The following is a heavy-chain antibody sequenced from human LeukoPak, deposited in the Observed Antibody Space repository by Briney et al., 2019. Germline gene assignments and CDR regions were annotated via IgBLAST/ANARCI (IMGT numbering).Heavy chain of an antibody. Sequence: GGSLRLSCAASGFTFSSYGMSWVRQAPGKGLEWVSAISGSGGSTYYADSVKGRFTISRDNSKNTLYLQMNSLRAEDTAVYYCAKDGATMVRGVSGMVLDYWGQGTLVTVSS. J-gene: IGHJ4*02. CDR1: GFTFSSYG. V-gene: IGHV3-23*01. CDR3: AKDGATMVRGVSGMVLDY. CDR2: ISGSGGST. D-gene: IGHD3-10*01.